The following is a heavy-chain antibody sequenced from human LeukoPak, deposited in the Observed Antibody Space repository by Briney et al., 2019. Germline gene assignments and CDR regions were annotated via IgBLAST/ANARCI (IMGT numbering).Heavy chain of an antibody. D-gene: IGHD3-9*01. Sequence: PGGSLRLSCAASGFTFSDYYMSWIRQAPGKGLEWVSYISSSGSTIYYADSVKGRFTISRDNAKNSLYLQMNSLRAEDTAVYYCAKPYYDILTGYFGNYYYYYMDVWGKGTTVTISS. V-gene: IGHV3-11*04. CDR1: GFTFSDYY. J-gene: IGHJ6*03. CDR2: ISSSGSTI. CDR3: AKPYYDILTGYFGNYYYYYMDV.